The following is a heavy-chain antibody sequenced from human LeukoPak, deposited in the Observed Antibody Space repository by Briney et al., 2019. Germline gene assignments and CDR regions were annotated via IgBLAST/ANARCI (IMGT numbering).Heavy chain of an antibody. J-gene: IGHJ5*02. CDR3: ARGRSNLVALNWLDP. Sequence: VASVKVSCKASGYTFNGYYIHWVRQTPGQGLEWLGWINPNSDGTNYAQKFHDRVTMTRDTSISTAYMELSRLTSDDTATYYCARGRSNLVALNWLDPWGQGTLVTVSS. CDR1: GYTFNGYY. V-gene: IGHV1-2*02. CDR2: INPNSDGT. D-gene: IGHD5-24*01.